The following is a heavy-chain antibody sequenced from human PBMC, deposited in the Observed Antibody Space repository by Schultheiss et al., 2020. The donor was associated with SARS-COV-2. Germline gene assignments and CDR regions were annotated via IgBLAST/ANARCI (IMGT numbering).Heavy chain of an antibody. CDR1: GFTFSNAW. Sequence: GGSLRLSCTASGFTFSNAWMSWVRQAPGKGLEWVSSISGSGSTIYYADSVKGRFTISRDNAKNSLYLQMNSLRAEDTAVYYCARDPTSRAAAGTVYYYGMDVWGQGTTVTVSS. V-gene: IGHV3-11*04. D-gene: IGHD6-13*01. CDR2: ISGSGSTI. J-gene: IGHJ6*02. CDR3: ARDPTSRAAAGTVYYYGMDV.